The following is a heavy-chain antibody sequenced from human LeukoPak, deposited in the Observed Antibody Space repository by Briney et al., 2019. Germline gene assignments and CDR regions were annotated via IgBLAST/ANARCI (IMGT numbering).Heavy chain of an antibody. J-gene: IGHJ4*02. CDR1: GYTFSGYY. V-gene: IGHV1-2*02. Sequence: ASVKVSCKASGYTFSGYYMHWVRQAPGQGHEWMGWISPKSGDTNYAQSFQGRVTMTRDTSISTAYMELSRLTSDATAVYFCARGRDKTTSPAIDYWGQGTLVTVSS. CDR2: ISPKSGDT. CDR3: ARGRDKTTSPAIDY. D-gene: IGHD2-2*01.